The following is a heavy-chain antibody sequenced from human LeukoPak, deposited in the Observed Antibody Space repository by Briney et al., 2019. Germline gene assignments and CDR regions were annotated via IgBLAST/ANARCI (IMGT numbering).Heavy chain of an antibody. V-gene: IGHV3-23*01. CDR3: AKYCSGGKRYSNYYGMDV. D-gene: IGHD2-15*01. Sequence: GGSLRLSCPASGFNISTYAMTWVRQAPGKGLEWVSSITGTGYTTYYSDSVKGRFTISRDNSKNTLFLQMNTLRAEDTAIYYCAKYCSGGKRYSNYYGMDVWGQGTTVTVSS. CDR2: ITGTGYTT. CDR1: GFNISTYA. J-gene: IGHJ6*02.